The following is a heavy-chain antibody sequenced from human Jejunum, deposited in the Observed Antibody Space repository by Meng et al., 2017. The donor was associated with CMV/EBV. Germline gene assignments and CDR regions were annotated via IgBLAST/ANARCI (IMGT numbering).Heavy chain of an antibody. CDR2: TYYRSKWDN. J-gene: IGHJ4*02. CDR3: ARAPRYNWNFDY. Sequence: GDSVSSNSAAWNWIRQSPSRGLEWLGRTYYRSKWDNDHAVSVKSRITINPDTSQNQFSLQLNSVTPEDTAVYYCARAPRYNWNFDYWGQGTLVTVSS. CDR1: GDSVSSNSAA. D-gene: IGHD1-20*01. V-gene: IGHV6-1*01.